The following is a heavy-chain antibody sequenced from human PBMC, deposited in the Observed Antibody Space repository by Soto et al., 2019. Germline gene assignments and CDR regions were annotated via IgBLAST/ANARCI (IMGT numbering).Heavy chain of an antibody. V-gene: IGHV4-30-4*01. D-gene: IGHD3-22*01. J-gene: IGHJ4*02. CDR2: IYYSGST. Sequence: SETLSLTCTISGGSISSGDYYWSWICQPPGKGLEWIGYIYYSGSTYYNPSLKSRVTISVDTSKNQFSLKLSSVTAADTAVYYCARTPYYYDSSGYYLDYWGQGTLVTVSS. CDR3: ARTPYYYDSSGYYLDY. CDR1: GGSISSGDYY.